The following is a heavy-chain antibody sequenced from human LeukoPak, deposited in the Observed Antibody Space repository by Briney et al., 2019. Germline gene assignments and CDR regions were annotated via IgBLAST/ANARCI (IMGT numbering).Heavy chain of an antibody. Sequence: ASVKVSCKTSGYTFSDYYWHWVRQAPGQGLEWMGWINPSSGGTKYVQKFQGRVTMTRDTSISTGYMELSRLRSDDTAVYYCARPIRGSYVEDAFDMWGQGTMVTVSA. D-gene: IGHD1-26*01. CDR1: GYTFSDYY. J-gene: IGHJ3*02. CDR2: INPSSGGT. V-gene: IGHV1-2*02. CDR3: ARPIRGSYVEDAFDM.